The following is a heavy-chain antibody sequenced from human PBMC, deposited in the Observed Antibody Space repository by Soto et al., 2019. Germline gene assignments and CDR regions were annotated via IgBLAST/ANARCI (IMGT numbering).Heavy chain of an antibody. J-gene: IGHJ5*02. Sequence: ASVKVSCRASGGTFSSYAISWVRQAPGQGLAWMGGIIPIFGTANYAPKVQGRVTITADESTSTAYMELSSLRSEDTAVYHCAREETRYCSSTSCYGVPNWFDPWGQGTLVTVSS. D-gene: IGHD2-2*01. CDR2: IIPIFGTA. CDR3: AREETRYCSSTSCYGVPNWFDP. V-gene: IGHV1-69*13. CDR1: GGTFSSYA.